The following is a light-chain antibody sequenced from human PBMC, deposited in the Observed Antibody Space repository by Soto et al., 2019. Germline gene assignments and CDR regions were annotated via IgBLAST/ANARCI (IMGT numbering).Light chain of an antibody. CDR2: GAS. CDR3: QQYDKWPPT. CDR1: QSVSSN. Sequence: DIVLTQSPVTLSLYPGERATLSCRASQSVSSNLAWYQQKPGQAPRLLIYGASNRATGIPDRFRGGGSGTEFTLTISGLQSEDFAVYCCQQYDKWPPTFGGGTKVDIK. V-gene: IGKV3D-15*01. J-gene: IGKJ4*01.